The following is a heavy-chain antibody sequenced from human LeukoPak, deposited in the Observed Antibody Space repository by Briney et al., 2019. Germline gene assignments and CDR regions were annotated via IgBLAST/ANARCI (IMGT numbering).Heavy chain of an antibody. Sequence: GESLKISCKASGYSFTVFWIAWVRQMPGKGLEWMGTIYPRDSDIRYSPSFQGQVTISVDKSITTAYLQWDSLRASDTAMYFCARHEYLESSQTELDPWGQGTLVTVSS. CDR2: IYPRDSDI. J-gene: IGHJ5*02. D-gene: IGHD1-1*01. V-gene: IGHV5-51*01. CDR3: ARHEYLESSQTELDP. CDR1: GYSFTVFW.